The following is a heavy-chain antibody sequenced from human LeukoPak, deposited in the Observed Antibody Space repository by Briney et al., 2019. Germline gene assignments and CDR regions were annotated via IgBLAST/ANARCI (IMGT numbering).Heavy chain of an antibody. CDR2: MNQDGGEK. D-gene: IGHD2-15*01. Sequence: GGSLILSCAASGFTFRKYWMSWVRQAPGKGLEWVANMNQDGGEKNYVDSVKGRFTISRDNARNSLYLQMNSLTVDDTAVYYCARDLGYSSFDYWGQGALVTVSS. CDR3: ARDLGYSSFDY. J-gene: IGHJ4*02. V-gene: IGHV3-7*01. CDR1: GFTFRKYW.